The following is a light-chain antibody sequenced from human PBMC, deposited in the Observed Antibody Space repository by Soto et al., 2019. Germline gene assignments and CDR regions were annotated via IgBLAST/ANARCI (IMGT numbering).Light chain of an antibody. Sequence: DIVLTQSPATLSLSPGERATLSCRASQSVSSYLAWYQQRPGHVPRLLIYDASKRATGIPARFSASGSGTDFTLTISSIEPEDFAIYFCQQRSNWPPMYTFGHGTKLEIK. J-gene: IGKJ2*01. CDR2: DAS. CDR3: QQRSNWPPMYT. CDR1: QSVSSY. V-gene: IGKV3-11*01.